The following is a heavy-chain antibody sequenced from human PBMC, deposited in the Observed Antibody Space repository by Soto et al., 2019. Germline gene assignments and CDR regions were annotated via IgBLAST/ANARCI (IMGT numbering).Heavy chain of an antibody. CDR3: ARGRAYYDFWSGYYCFDY. CDR1: GGSFSGYY. J-gene: IGHJ4*02. Sequence: SETLSLTCAVYGGSFSGYYWSWIRQPPGKGLEWIGEINHSGSTNYNPSLKSRVTISVDTSKNQFSLKLSSVTAADTAVYYCARGRAYYDFWSGYYCFDYWGQGTLVTVSS. CDR2: INHSGST. D-gene: IGHD3-3*01. V-gene: IGHV4-34*01.